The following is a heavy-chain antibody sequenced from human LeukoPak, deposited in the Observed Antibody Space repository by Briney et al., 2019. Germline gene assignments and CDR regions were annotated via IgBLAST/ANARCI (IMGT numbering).Heavy chain of an antibody. Sequence: PGGPLRLSCAASGFTFSSYAMNWVRQAPGKGLEWVSSISSSSSYIYYADSVKGRFTISRDNAKNSLYLQMNSLRAEDTAVYYCASLYSSADDFDYWGQGTLVTVSS. CDR2: ISSSSSYI. V-gene: IGHV3-21*01. D-gene: IGHD6-19*01. J-gene: IGHJ4*02. CDR1: GFTFSSYA. CDR3: ASLYSSADDFDY.